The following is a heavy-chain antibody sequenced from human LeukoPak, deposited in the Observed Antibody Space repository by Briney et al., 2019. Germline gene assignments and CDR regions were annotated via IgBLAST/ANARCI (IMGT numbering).Heavy chain of an antibody. CDR1: GFTFSSYA. J-gene: IGHJ4*02. Sequence: GGSLRLSCAASGFTFSSYAMHWVRQAPGKGLEWVAVISYDGSNKYYADSVKGRFTISRDNSKNTLYLQMNSLRAEDTAVYYCARDRYYYDSSGYSEVDYWGQGTLVTVSS. V-gene: IGHV3-30*04. D-gene: IGHD3-22*01. CDR3: ARDRYYYDSSGYSEVDY. CDR2: ISYDGSNK.